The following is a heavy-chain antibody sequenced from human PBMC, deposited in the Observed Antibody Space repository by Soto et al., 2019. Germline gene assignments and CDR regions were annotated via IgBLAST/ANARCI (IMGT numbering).Heavy chain of an antibody. CDR1: GGSISSYY. CDR3: ATRAADYDFWSGYYSYYYYMDV. Sequence: QVQLQESGPGLVKPSETLSLTCTVSGGSISSYYWSWIRQPPGKGLEWFGYIYYSGSTNYNPSLKSRVTISVDTSKNQFSLKLSSVTAADTAVYYCATRAADYDFWSGYYSYYYYMDVWGKGTTVTVSS. J-gene: IGHJ6*03. D-gene: IGHD3-3*01. CDR2: IYYSGST. V-gene: IGHV4-59*08.